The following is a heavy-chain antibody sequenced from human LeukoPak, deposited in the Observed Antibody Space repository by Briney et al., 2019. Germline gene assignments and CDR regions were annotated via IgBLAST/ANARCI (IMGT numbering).Heavy chain of an antibody. CDR1: GYTFTGYY. V-gene: IGHV1-2*02. D-gene: IGHD5-18*01. J-gene: IGHJ4*02. CDR3: ARVGGYSYGYTFDY. CDR2: INPNSGGT. Sequence: ASVKVSCKASGYTFTGYYMHWVRQAPGQGLEWMGWINPNSGGTNCAQKFQGRVTMTRDTSVSTAYMELSRLRSDDTAVYYCARVGGYSYGYTFDYWGQGTLVTVSS.